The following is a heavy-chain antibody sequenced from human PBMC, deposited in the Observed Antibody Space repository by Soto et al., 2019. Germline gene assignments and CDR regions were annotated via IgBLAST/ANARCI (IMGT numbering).Heavy chain of an antibody. CDR2: IYYTGST. D-gene: IGHD6-19*01. CDR3: ARRGRIAVAGTYWYFDL. J-gene: IGHJ2*01. V-gene: IGHV4-39*01. Sequence: QLLESGPGLVKPSETLSLTCTVSGGSISSSSYYWGWIRQPPGKGLEWIGSIYYTGSTYYNPSLKSRVTISVDTSKNQFSLKLSSVTAADTAMYYCARRGRIAVAGTYWYFDLWGRGTLVTVSS. CDR1: GGSISSSSYY.